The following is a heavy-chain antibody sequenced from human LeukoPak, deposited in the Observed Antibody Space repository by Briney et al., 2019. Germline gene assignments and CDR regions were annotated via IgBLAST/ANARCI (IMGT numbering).Heavy chain of an antibody. V-gene: IGHV4-4*02. CDR3: ARVTGYMIEDYFDY. CDR2: IYYSGNT. J-gene: IGHJ4*02. CDR1: GDSITYSYW. D-gene: IGHD3-22*01. Sequence: SETLSLTCAVSGDSITYSYWWTWVRQSPGKGLEWVGEIYYSGNTNYNPSLKSRVTMSVDKSKNQFSLKLSSVTAADTAFYYCARVTGYMIEDYFDYWGQGTLVTVSS.